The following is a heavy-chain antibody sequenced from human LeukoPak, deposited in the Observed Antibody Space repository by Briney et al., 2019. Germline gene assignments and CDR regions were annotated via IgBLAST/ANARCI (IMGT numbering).Heavy chain of an antibody. CDR2: IKQDGSEK. Sequence: GGSLRLSCAASGFTFSSYWMSWVREAPGKGREWGAHIKQDGSEKYYVDSVKGRFAISTDNAKNSLYLQMNSLRAEDTAVYYCAREGGSYYYGSGSYYNYYYYYMDVWGKGTTVTVSS. CDR1: GFTFSSYW. J-gene: IGHJ6*03. CDR3: AREGGSYYYGSGSYYNYYYYYMDV. D-gene: IGHD3-10*01. V-gene: IGHV3-7*01.